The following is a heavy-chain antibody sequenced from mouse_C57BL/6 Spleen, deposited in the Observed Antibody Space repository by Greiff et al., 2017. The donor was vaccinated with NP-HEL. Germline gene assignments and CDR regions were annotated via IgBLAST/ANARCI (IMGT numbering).Heavy chain of an antibody. Sequence: QVQLKESGAELARPGASVKLSCKASGYTFTSYGISWVKQRTGQGLEWIGEIYPRSGNSYYNEKFKGKATLTVDTSSSTAYMQLSSLTSEDSAVYYCAKRGDDYSWFAYWGQGTLVTVSA. CDR2: IYPRSGNS. CDR3: AKRGDDYSWFAY. V-gene: IGHV1-81*01. J-gene: IGHJ3*01. D-gene: IGHD2-3*01. CDR1: GYTFTSYG.